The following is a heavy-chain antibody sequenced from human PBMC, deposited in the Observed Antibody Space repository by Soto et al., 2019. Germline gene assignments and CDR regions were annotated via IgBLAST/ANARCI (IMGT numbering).Heavy chain of an antibody. V-gene: IGHV3-23*01. D-gene: IGHD2-2*01. CDR3: DNILRTLYTATPSFDV. Sequence: EVQLLESGGGLVQPGGSLRLSCAASGFTFSSYAMSWVRQAPGKGLEWVSAIDGTGSDAYYADSVKGRFTISRDNSRKTLTLQMRSLRPEDPAEYYCDNILRTLYTATPSFDVWGQGTLVTVSS. CDR2: IDGTGSDA. J-gene: IGHJ4*02. CDR1: GFTFSSYA.